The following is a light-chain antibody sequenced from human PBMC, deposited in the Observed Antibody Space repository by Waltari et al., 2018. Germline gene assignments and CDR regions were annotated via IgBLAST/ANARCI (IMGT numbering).Light chain of an antibody. V-gene: IGKV1-39*01. CDR1: ESIRTY. Sequence: DIQMTQSPSSLSASVGDRVTITCRASESIRTYLNWYQHTAGRAPKLLIYATSSLQSGVPSRFSCSGSEIDFTLTITSLQPEDFATYYCQQSYNMWAFGQGTKVEIK. CDR2: ATS. J-gene: IGKJ1*01. CDR3: QQSYNMWA.